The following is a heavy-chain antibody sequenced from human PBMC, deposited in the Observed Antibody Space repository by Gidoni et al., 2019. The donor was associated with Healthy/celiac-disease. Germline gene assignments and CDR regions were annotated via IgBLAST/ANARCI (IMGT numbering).Heavy chain of an antibody. CDR3: AVYYYDSSGYYYVDY. Sequence: QVQLQESGPGLVKPSETLSLTCTVSGGSVSSGSYYWSWIRQPPGKGLEWIGYIYYSGSTNYNPSLKSRVTISVDTSKNQFSLKLSSVTAADTAVYYCAVYYYDSSGYYYVDYWGQGTLVTVSS. J-gene: IGHJ4*02. CDR1: GGSVSSGSYY. D-gene: IGHD3-22*01. V-gene: IGHV4-61*01. CDR2: IYYSGST.